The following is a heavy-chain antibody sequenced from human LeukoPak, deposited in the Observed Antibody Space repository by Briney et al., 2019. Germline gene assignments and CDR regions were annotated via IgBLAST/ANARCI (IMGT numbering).Heavy chain of an antibody. CDR3: ARQDGDYPLYYFDY. Sequence: SETLSLTCTVSGGSISSYYWSWIRQPPGKGLEWIGYIYYSGSTNYNPSLKSRVTISVDTSKNQFSLKLSSVTAADTAVYYCARQDGDYPLYYFDYWGQGTLVTVSS. CDR1: GGSISSYY. V-gene: IGHV4-59*01. J-gene: IGHJ4*02. CDR2: IYYSGST. D-gene: IGHD4-17*01.